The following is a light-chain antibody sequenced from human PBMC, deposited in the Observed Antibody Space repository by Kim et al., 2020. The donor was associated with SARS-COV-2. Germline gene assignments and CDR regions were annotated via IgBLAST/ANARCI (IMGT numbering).Light chain of an antibody. CDR3: EQYYRTPPT. Sequence: AIINCMSSTSVFHRSNIKNYLAWYQHKAGQPPKLLFYSASTRKSGVPDRCSAGGAGTDFTLTSSSLQAEDVAVYYCEQYYRTPPTFGGGTKVDIK. CDR1: TSVFHRSNIKNY. J-gene: IGKJ4*01. CDR2: SAS. V-gene: IGKV4-1*01.